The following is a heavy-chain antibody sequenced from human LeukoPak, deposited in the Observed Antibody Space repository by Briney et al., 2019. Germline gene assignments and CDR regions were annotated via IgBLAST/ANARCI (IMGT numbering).Heavy chain of an antibody. V-gene: IGHV4-34*01. Sequence: PGGSLRLSCAASGFTFSSYWMSWIRQPPGKGLEWIGEINHSGSTNYNPSLKSRVTISVDTSKNQFSLKLSSVTAADTAVYYCARVESEKLLRRSFDYWGQGTLVTVSS. D-gene: IGHD2-21*02. CDR1: GFTFSSYW. CDR3: ARVESEKLLRRSFDY. J-gene: IGHJ4*02. CDR2: INHSGST.